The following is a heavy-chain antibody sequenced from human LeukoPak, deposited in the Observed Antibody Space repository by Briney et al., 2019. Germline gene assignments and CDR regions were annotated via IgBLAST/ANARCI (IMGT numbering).Heavy chain of an antibody. J-gene: IGHJ4*02. CDR2: INHSGST. D-gene: IGHD7-27*01. CDR3: ARGANWGSPDY. CDR1: GGSFSGYY. Sequence: SETLSLTCAVYGGSFSGYYWSWIRQPPGKGLEWIGEINHSGSTNYNPSLKSRVTISLDTSKNQFSLKLSSVTAADTAVYYCARGANWGSPDYWGQGTLVTVSS. V-gene: IGHV4-34*01.